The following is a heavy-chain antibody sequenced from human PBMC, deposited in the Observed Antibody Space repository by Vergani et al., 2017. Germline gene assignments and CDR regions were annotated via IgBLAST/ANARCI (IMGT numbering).Heavy chain of an antibody. CDR3: AGRPFEVRGDSGDYYYYYYGMDV. V-gene: IGHV4-59*01. D-gene: IGHD3-10*01. CDR2: IYYSGST. CDR1: GGSISSYY. Sequence: QVQLQESGPGLVKPSETLSLTCTVSGGSISSYYWSWIRQPPGKGLEWIGYIYYSGSTNYNPSLKSRVTISVDTSKNQFSLKLSSVTAADTAVYYCAGRPFEVRGDSGDYYYYYYGMDVWGQGTTVTVSS. J-gene: IGHJ6*02.